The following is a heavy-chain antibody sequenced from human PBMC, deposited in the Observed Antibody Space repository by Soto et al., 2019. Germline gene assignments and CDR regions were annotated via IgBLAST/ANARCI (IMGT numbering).Heavy chain of an antibody. CDR2: IWYDGSNK. D-gene: IGHD3-16*01. CDR3: GRDLGAGALDV. V-gene: IGHV3-33*01. CDR1: GFTFSSYG. Sequence: VQLVESGGGVVQPGRSLRLSCAASGFTFSSYGMHWVRQAPGKGLEWVAVIWYDGSNKYYADSVKGRFTISRDDSKNTLDLQMSSLRAEDTAVYYGGRDLGAGALDVWGKGTTVTVSS. J-gene: IGHJ6*04.